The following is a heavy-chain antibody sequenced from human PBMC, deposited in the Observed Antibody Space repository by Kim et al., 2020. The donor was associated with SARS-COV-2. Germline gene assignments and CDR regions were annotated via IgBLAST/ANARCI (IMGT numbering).Heavy chain of an antibody. J-gene: IGHJ4*02. CDR3: VIDKYHRDDSQFND. CDR1: GLTFTNSW. Sequence: GGSLRLSCIASGLTFTNSWISLVSQDPGQALELVLRTKRKPKGGTKDYAAPVKGIFIVSRHESKDILYLQMNSLKTEDTAVYYCVIDKYHRDDSQFNDWGQGTLVTVSS. CDR2: TKRKPKGGTK. V-gene: IGHV3-15*01. D-gene: IGHD3-22*01.